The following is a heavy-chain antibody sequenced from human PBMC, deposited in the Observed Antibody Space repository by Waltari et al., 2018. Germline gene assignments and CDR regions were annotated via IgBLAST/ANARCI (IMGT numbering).Heavy chain of an antibody. D-gene: IGHD3-10*01. J-gene: IGHJ4*02. Sequence: QVPLQESGPRLVKPSDTLSLTCSVSGGSTSIFYWRWIRQPPGKGLEWIGYIEDSGRTNYNPSLKNRVMISTDTSKKQLSLKLSSVTAADTAVYYCARGGDGSGSEDFDYWGQGTLVIVSS. V-gene: IGHV4-59*07. CDR2: IEDSGRT. CDR1: GGSTSIFY. CDR3: ARGGDGSGSEDFDY.